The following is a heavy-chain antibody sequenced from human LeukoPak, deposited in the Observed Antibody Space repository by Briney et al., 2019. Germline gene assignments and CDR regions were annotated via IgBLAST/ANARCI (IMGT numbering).Heavy chain of an antibody. J-gene: IGHJ6*04. CDR1: GYSISSGYY. CDR2: IYHSGST. Sequence: PSETLSLTCAASGYSISSGYYWGWIRQPPGKGLEWIGSIYHSGSTYYNPSLKSRVTISVDTSKNQFSLKLSSATAADTAVYYCARLVDVWGKGTTVTVSS. CDR3: ARLVDV. V-gene: IGHV4-38-2*01.